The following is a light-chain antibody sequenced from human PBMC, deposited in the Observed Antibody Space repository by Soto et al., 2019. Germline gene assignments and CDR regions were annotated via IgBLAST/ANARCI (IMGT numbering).Light chain of an antibody. Sequence: QSVLTQPRSVSGSPGQSVTISCTGTNSDVGRYNFVSWYQQLPGKAPKLLISAVSQRPSGVPDRFSGSKSGNTASLTISGLQADDEAAYFCYSYTASDIWVFGGGTKVTVL. CDR3: YSYTASDIWV. CDR2: AVS. CDR1: NSDVGRYNF. V-gene: IGLV2-11*01. J-gene: IGLJ3*02.